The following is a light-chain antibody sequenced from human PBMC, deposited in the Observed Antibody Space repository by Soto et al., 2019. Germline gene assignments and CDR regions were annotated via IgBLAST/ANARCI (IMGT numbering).Light chain of an antibody. CDR2: RND. J-gene: IGLJ2*01. V-gene: IGLV1-40*01. CDR3: QSYDSSLTGWV. Sequence: QSVLTQPPSVSGAPGQTVTISCTGSSSNIGADFDVHWYQHLPGTAPKLLISRNDNRPSGVPDRFSGSKSGTSASLAITGLQVEDEGDYYCQSYDSSLTGWVFGGGTQLTVL. CDR1: SSNIGADFD.